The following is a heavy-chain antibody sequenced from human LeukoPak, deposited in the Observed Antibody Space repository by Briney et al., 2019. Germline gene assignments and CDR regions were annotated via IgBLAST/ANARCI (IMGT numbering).Heavy chain of an antibody. J-gene: IGHJ5*02. V-gene: IGHV1-46*01. Sequence: ASVKVSCKASGYTFTSYYMHWVRQALGQGPEWMGIINPSGGSTSYAQKFQGRVTMTRGTSTSTVYMELSSLRSEDTAVYYCARDLSSGSPPSWFDPWGQGTLVTVSS. CDR3: ARDLSSGSPPSWFDP. D-gene: IGHD1-26*01. CDR1: GYTFTSYY. CDR2: INPSGGST.